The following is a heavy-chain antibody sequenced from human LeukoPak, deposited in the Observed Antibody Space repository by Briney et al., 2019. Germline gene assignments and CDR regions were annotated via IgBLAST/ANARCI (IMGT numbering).Heavy chain of an antibody. D-gene: IGHD6-19*01. CDR3: AKAPRSRRGYSSGLPQNFDY. Sequence: GGSLRLSCAASGFTVSSNYMSWVRQAPGKGLEWVSVIYSGGSTYYADSVKGRFTISRDNSKNTLYLQMNSLRAEDTAVYYCAKAPRSRRGYSSGLPQNFDYWGQGTLVTVSS. V-gene: IGHV3-66*01. CDR2: IYSGGST. J-gene: IGHJ4*02. CDR1: GFTVSSNY.